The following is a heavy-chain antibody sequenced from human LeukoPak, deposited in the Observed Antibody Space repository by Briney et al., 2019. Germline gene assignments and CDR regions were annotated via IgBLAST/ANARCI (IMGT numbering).Heavy chain of an antibody. J-gene: IGHJ4*02. CDR3: ARGEYSSTY. V-gene: IGHV3-21*01. CDR2: ISGRRASI. D-gene: IGHD6-6*01. Sequence: GGSLRLSCAASGFTFSSYSMNWVRQAPGKGLEWISYISGRRASIHYADSVKGRFTISRDNAKNSLYLQMNSLRAEDTAVYYCARGEYSSTYLGQGTLVTVSS. CDR1: GFTFSSYS.